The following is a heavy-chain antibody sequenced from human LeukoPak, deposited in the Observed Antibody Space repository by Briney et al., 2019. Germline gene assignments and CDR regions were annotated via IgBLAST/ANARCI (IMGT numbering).Heavy chain of an antibody. J-gene: IGHJ6*02. CDR2: IYSGGST. Sequence: GGSLRLSCAASGFTFSRYWMHWVRQAPGKGLVWVSVIYSGGSTYYADSVKGRFTISRDNSKNTLYLQMNSLRAEDTAVYYCAREKSPDIMVRGVIINYGMDVWGQGTTVTVSS. D-gene: IGHD3-10*01. V-gene: IGHV3-66*01. CDR1: GFTFSRYW. CDR3: AREKSPDIMVRGVIINYGMDV.